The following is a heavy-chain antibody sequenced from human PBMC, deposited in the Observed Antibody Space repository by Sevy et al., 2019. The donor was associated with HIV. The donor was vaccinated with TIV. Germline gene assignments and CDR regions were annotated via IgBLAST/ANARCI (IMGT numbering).Heavy chain of an antibody. D-gene: IGHD3-22*01. CDR3: ARDRGAYDSSGYYKYYFDY. V-gene: IGHV1-18*04. CDR2: ISAYNGNT. J-gene: IGHJ4*02. CDR1: GYTFTSYG. Sequence: ASVKVSCKASGYTFTSYGISWVRQAPGQGLEWMGCISAYNGNTNYAQKLQGRVTMTTDTSTSTAYMELRSLRSDDTAVYYCARDRGAYDSSGYYKYYFDYWGQGSLVTVSS.